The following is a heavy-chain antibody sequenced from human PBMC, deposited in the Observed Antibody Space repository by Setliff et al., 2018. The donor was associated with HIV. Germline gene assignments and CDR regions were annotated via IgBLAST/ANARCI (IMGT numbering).Heavy chain of an antibody. CDR2: INHSGST. V-gene: IGHV4-34*01. CDR1: GGSFSGYY. J-gene: IGHJ5*02. CDR3: ARGGKYYDILTGYYKKYNWFDP. D-gene: IGHD3-9*01. Sequence: ETLSLTCAVYGGSFSGYYWSWIRQPPGKGLEWIGEINHSGSTNYNPSLKSRVTISVDTSKNQFSLKLSSVTAADTAVYYCARGGKYYDILTGYYKKYNWFDPWGQGTLVTVSS.